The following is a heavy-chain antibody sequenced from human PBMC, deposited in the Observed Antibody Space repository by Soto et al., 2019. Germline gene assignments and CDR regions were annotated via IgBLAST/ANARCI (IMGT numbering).Heavy chain of an antibody. D-gene: IGHD3-10*01. CDR2: ISPCNGNT. CDR3: ARALDGSGSYFTDY. J-gene: IGHJ4*02. V-gene: IGHV1-18*01. Sequence: QVQLVQSGAEVKNPGPSVKVSCKTSGYTFTSAGISWVRQAPGQGLEWLGGISPCNGNTKYAQKVQGRVTRTTDTSTSTAYMELRSLTSADTAVYYCARALDGSGSYFTDYWGQGTLVTVAA. CDR1: GYTFTSAG.